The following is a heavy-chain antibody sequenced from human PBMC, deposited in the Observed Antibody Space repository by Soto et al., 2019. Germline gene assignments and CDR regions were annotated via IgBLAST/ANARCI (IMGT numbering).Heavy chain of an antibody. CDR3: VRDSSNVFDY. CDR1: GFTFNSYG. CDR2: ISYDGSYQ. V-gene: IGHV3-30*03. D-gene: IGHD6-13*01. J-gene: IGHJ4*02. Sequence: QVQLVESGGGVVQPGRSLRLSCAASGFTFNSYGMHWVRQAPGKGLECVAVISYDGSYQYYADSVKGRFTISRDNSKNTLYLQMNSLRPEDRAVYYCVRDSSNVFDYWGQGTLVTVSS.